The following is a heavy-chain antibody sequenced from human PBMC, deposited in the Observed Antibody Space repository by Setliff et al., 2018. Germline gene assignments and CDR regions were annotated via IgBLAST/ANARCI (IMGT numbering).Heavy chain of an antibody. D-gene: IGHD2-15*01. V-gene: IGHV1-3*01. Sequence: ASVKVSCKVSGYRLIEVSMHWVRQAPGQGLEWMGWINAGNGNTKYSQKFQGRVTITRDTSASTAYMELSSLRSEDTAVYYCARDRILCSGGSCYGYNWFDPWGQGTLVTVSS. CDR2: INAGNGNT. CDR1: GYRLIEVS. CDR3: ARDRILCSGGSCYGYNWFDP. J-gene: IGHJ5*02.